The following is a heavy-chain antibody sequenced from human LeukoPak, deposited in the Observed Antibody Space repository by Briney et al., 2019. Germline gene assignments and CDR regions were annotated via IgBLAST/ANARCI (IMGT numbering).Heavy chain of an antibody. V-gene: IGHV4-59*01. CDR3: ARDWTGTTGNYYGMDV. D-gene: IGHD1-7*01. CDR1: GGSISSYY. Sequence: SGTLSLTCTVSGGSISSYYWSCIGRSAGKGLKGIGDMYYSGSTNYTASLKRRVTISVDTSKNQCSLKLSSVTAADTAVYDCARDWTGTTGNYYGMDVWGQGTTVTVS. CDR2: MYYSGST. J-gene: IGHJ6*02.